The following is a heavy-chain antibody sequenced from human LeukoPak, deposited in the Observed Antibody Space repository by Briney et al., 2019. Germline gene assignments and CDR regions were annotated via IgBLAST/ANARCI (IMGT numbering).Heavy chain of an antibody. V-gene: IGHV3-23*01. J-gene: IGHJ5*02. CDR2: ISGSGGST. D-gene: IGHD2-2*01. CDR1: GFTFSSYA. CDR3: AKGVVPAAKTYNWFDP. Sequence: GGSLGLSCAASGFTFSSYAMSWVRQAPGKGLEWVSAISGSGGSTYYADSVKGRFTISRDNSKNTLYLQMNSLRAEDTAVYYCAKGVVPAAKTYNWFDPWGQGTLVTVSS.